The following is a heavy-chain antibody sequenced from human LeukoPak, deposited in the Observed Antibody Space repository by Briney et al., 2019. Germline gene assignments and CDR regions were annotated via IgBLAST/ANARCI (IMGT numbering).Heavy chain of an antibody. Sequence: SETLSLTCTVSRGSISSSSYYWGWIRQPPGKGLEWIGSIYYSGSTYYNPSLKSRVTISVDTSKNQFSLKLSSVTAEDTAVYYCARVSPNTVTTLQYFDYWGQGTLVTVSS. CDR2: IYYSGST. CDR3: ARVSPNTVTTLQYFDY. D-gene: IGHD4-17*01. CDR1: RGSISSSSYY. V-gene: IGHV4-39*07. J-gene: IGHJ4*02.